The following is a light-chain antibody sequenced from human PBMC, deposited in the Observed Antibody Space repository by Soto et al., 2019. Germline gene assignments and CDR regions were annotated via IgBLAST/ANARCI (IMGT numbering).Light chain of an antibody. CDR2: LNSDGSH. CDR3: QTWGTGIRV. Sequence: QLVLTQSPSASACLGASVKLTCTLSSGHSSYAIAWHQQQPEKGPRYLMKLNSDGSHSKGDGIPHRFSGSSSGAERYLTISSLQSEDEADYYCQTWGTGIRVFGGGTKLTVL. CDR1: SGHSSYA. V-gene: IGLV4-69*01. J-gene: IGLJ2*01.